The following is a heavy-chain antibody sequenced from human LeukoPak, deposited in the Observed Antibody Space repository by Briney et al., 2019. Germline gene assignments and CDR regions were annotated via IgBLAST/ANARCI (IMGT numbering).Heavy chain of an antibody. J-gene: IGHJ4*02. D-gene: IGHD4-17*01. Sequence: PGGSLRLSCAASGCTSSSYWMHWVRQAPGKGLVWVSRINSDGSSTSYADSVKGRFTISRDNAKNTLYLQMNSLRAEDTAVYYCARENDYGDYVCDYWGQGTLVTVSS. V-gene: IGHV3-74*01. CDR2: INSDGSST. CDR1: GCTSSSYW. CDR3: ARENDYGDYVCDY.